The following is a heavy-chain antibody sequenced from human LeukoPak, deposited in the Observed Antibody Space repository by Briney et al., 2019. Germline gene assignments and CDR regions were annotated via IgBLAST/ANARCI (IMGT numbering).Heavy chain of an antibody. CDR1: GFTFSTYG. CDR3: VRDLHWGGFDG. V-gene: IGHV3-23*01. Sequence: PGGSLRLSCAASGFTFSTYGMNWVRQAPGKGLEWVSGISPSGDITYYADSVMGRFTISRDNPKSTVSLQMSSLRAEDTALYYCVRDLHWGGFDGWGQGTMVTVSS. J-gene: IGHJ3*01. CDR2: ISPSGDIT. D-gene: IGHD7-27*01.